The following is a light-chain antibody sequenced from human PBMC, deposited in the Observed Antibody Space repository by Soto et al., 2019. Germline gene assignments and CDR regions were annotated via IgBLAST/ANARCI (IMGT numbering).Light chain of an antibody. V-gene: IGLV1-47*02. CDR2: SNN. CDR1: NIGSKS. CDR3: AAWDDSLSGWV. Sequence: ELTQPPSVSVAPGQTARITCGGNNIGSKSVHWYQQLPGTAPKLLIYSNNQRPSGVPDRFSGSKSGTSASLAISGLRSEDEADYYCAAWDDSLSGWVFGGGTKLTVL. J-gene: IGLJ3*02.